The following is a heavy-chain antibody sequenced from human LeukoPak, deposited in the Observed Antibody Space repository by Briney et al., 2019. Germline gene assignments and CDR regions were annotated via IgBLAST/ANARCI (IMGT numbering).Heavy chain of an antibody. CDR2: IDNDGSDT. CDR1: GFTFSSYW. CDR3: ARGGFHHGFDI. D-gene: IGHD1-14*01. Sequence: GRSLRLSCAASGFTFSSYWIHWVRQAPGKGLAWVSRIDNDGSDTIFADSVKGRFTLSRDNAKNTVYLQMNSLRAEDTAVYYCARGGFHHGFDIWGQGTMVTVS. V-gene: IGHV3-74*01. J-gene: IGHJ3*02.